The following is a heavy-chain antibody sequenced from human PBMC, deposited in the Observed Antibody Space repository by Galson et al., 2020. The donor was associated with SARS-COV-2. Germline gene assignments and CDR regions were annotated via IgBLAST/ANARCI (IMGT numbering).Heavy chain of an antibody. J-gene: IGHJ4*02. CDR3: AKDSGAGYDY. CDR1: GFTFSSYA. Sequence: TGGSLRLSCAASGFTFSSYAMSWVRQAPGTGLEWVSAISGSGGSTYYADSVKGRFTISRDNSKNTLYLQMNSLRAEDTAVYYCAKDSGAGYDYWGQGTLVTVSS. CDR2: ISGSGGST. D-gene: IGHD1-26*01. V-gene: IGHV3-23*01.